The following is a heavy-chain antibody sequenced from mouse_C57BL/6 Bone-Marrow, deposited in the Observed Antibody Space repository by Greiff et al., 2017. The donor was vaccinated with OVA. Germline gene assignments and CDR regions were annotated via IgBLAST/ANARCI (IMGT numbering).Heavy chain of an antibody. CDR3: ARDTDYDDDDVPFAY. Sequence: EVKLMESGGGLVQSGRSLRLSCATSGFTFSDFYMEWVRHAPGKGLEWIAASRNKANDYTTEYSASVKGRFIVSRDTYTSILYLQMNALRAEDSAIYYCARDTDYDDDDVPFAYWGQGTLVTVSA. D-gene: IGHD2-4*01. CDR1: GFTFSDFY. CDR2: SRNKANDYTT. J-gene: IGHJ3*01. V-gene: IGHV7-1*01.